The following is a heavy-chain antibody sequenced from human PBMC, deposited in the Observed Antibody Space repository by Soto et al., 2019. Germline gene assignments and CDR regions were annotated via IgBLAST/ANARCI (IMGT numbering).Heavy chain of an antibody. J-gene: IGHJ6*02. CDR1: GDSVTSVSDY. CDR3: ARGVGFGYYYYHMDL. V-gene: IGHV4-61*01. Sequence: PSETLSLTCTVSGDSVTSVSDYWSWIRQPPGKGLEWIGYIYYSGSADYNPSLGSRVTISIDTSKNQFSLKLTSVTAADTAVYYCARGVGFGYYYYHMDLWGQWTTVTVSS. D-gene: IGHD3-10*01. CDR2: IYYSGSA.